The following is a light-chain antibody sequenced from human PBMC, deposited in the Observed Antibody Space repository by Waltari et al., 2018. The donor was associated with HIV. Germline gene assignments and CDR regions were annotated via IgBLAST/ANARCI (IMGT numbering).Light chain of an antibody. CDR2: AAS. V-gene: IGKV1-39*01. CDR3: QHSYRAPYS. J-gene: IGKJ2*03. Sequence: DIQMTQSPSSLSASVGDRVTINCRASQSISSYLTWYQHKPGTAPKLLVYAASTLESGVPSRFSGSGSGTDFTLTISSLQPEDFATYYCQHSYRAPYSFGQGTKLEMK. CDR1: QSISSY.